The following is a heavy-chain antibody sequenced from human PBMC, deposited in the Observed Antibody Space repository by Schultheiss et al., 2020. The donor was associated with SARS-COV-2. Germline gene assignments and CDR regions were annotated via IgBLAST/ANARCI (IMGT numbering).Heavy chain of an antibody. CDR3: ANRIVGDAGY. V-gene: IGHV3-43*01. D-gene: IGHD1-26*01. J-gene: IGHJ4*02. Sequence: GGSLRLSCAASGFTFDDYTMHWVRQAPGKGLEWVSLISWDGGSTYYADSVKGRFTISRDNSKNSLYLQMNSLRAEDTAVYYCANRIVGDAGYWGQGTLVTVSS. CDR2: ISWDGGST. CDR1: GFTFDDYT.